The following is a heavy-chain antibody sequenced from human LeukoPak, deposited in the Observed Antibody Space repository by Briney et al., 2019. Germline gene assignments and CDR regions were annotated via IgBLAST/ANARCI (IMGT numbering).Heavy chain of an antibody. D-gene: IGHD2-2*01. CDR3: ATLKLGYCSSTSCPISNWFDP. CDR2: IYHSGST. Sequence: SETLSLTCAVSGYSISSGYYWGWIRQPPGKGLEWIGSIYHSGSTYYNPSLKSRVTISVDTSKNQFSLKLSSVTAADTAVYYCATLKLGYCSSTSCPISNWFDPWGQGTLVTVSS. J-gene: IGHJ5*02. V-gene: IGHV4-38-2*01. CDR1: GYSISSGYY.